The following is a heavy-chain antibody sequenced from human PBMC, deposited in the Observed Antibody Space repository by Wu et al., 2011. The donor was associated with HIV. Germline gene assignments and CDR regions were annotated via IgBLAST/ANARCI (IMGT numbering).Heavy chain of an antibody. CDR1: GYTFTSYA. J-gene: IGHJ5*02. CDR3: AIDQGXIAAAGQKHWFDP. Sequence: QVQLVQTGAEVKKPGASVKVSCKTSGYTFTSYAISWVRQAPGQGLEWMGRIIPIFGTPNYAQKFQGRVTITADQSTSTAYMELSSLRSEDTAVYYCAIDQGXIAAAGQKHWFDPGAREPWSPSPQ. D-gene: IGHD6-13*01. V-gene: IGHV1-69*18. CDR2: IIPIFGTP.